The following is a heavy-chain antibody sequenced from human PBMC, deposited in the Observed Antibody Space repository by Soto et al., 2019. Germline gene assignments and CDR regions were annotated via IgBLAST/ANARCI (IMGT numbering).Heavy chain of an antibody. V-gene: IGHV3-30*18. CDR3: AKERVGATTFRFDY. Sequence: GGSLRLSCAASGFTFSSYGMHWVRQAPGKGLEWVAVISYDGSNKYYADSVKGRFTISRDNSKNTLYLQMNSLRAEDTAVYYCAKERVGATTFRFDYWGQGTLVPVSS. J-gene: IGHJ4*02. CDR1: GFTFSSYG. CDR2: ISYDGSNK. D-gene: IGHD1-26*01.